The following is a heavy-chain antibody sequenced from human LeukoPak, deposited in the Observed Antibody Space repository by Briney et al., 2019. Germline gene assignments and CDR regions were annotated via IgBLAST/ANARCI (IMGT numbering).Heavy chain of an antibody. CDR2: IIPILGIA. D-gene: IGHD6-19*01. CDR1: GGTFSSYA. CDR3: ARDGAVAGTAYDAFDI. J-gene: IGHJ3*02. Sequence: SVKVSCKASGGTFSSYAISWVRQAPGQGLEWMGRIIPILGIANYAQKFQGRVTITADKSTSTAYMELSSLRSEDTAVYYCARDGAVAGTAYDAFDIWGQGTMVTVSS. V-gene: IGHV1-69*04.